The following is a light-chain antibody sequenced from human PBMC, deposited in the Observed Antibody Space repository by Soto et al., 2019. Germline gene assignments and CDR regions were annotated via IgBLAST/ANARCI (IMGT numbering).Light chain of an antibody. CDR2: DVT. CDR3: SSYTSFKTLV. J-gene: IGLJ1*01. V-gene: IGLV2-14*01. Sequence: QSVLTQPASVSESPGQSITISCTGSSSDVGGYKYVSWYQQHPGKAPKLLIYDVTNRPSGVSNRFSGSKSGYTASLTISGLHSEDEADYYCSSYTSFKTLVFGTGTKVTVL. CDR1: SSDVGGYKY.